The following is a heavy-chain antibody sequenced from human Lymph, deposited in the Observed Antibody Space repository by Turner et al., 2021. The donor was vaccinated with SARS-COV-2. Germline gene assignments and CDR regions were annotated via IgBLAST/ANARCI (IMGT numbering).Heavy chain of an antibody. CDR3: ARDVGGYLGY. D-gene: IGHD3-16*01. Sequence: QVQLVASGGGVVQPGRSLRLSCAASGFTFSSYAIHWVRQAPGKGLEWVALISFDGSNKYYADSVKGRFTISRDNSKNTLYLQMNSLRTEDTAVYYCARDVGGYLGYWGQGTLFTVSS. V-gene: IGHV3-30-3*01. J-gene: IGHJ4*02. CDR1: GFTFSSYA. CDR2: ISFDGSNK.